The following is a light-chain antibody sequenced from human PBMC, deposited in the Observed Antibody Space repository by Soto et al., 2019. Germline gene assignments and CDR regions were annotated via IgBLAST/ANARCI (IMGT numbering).Light chain of an antibody. CDR2: DVS. CDR1: XSDVGGYNY. V-gene: IGLV2-14*01. Sequence: QSALTQPASVSGSPGQSITISCTGTXSDVGGYNYVSWYQQHPGKAPKLMIYDVSNRPSGVSNRFSGSKSGNTASLTISGLQAEDEADYYCSSYTSSKGVFGGGTKVTVL. CDR3: SSYTSSKGV. J-gene: IGLJ2*01.